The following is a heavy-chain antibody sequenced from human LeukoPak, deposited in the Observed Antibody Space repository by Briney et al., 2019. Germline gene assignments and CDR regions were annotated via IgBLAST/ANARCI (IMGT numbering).Heavy chain of an antibody. D-gene: IGHD3-10*01. CDR3: ARGRLWGGVFDY. J-gene: IGHJ4*02. CDR1: GGSFSGYY. Sequence: SESLSLTCAVYGGSFSGYYWGWIRQPPGKGLEWIGEINHSGSTNYNPSLKSRVTISVDTSKNQFSLKLSSVTAADTAVYYCARGRLWGGVFDYWGQGTLVTVSS. V-gene: IGHV4-34*01. CDR2: INHSGST.